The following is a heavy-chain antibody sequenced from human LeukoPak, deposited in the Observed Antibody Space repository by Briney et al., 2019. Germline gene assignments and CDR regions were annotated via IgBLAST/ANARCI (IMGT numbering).Heavy chain of an antibody. CDR1: GGSISSYY. V-gene: IGHV4-4*07. D-gene: IGHD2-2*01. J-gene: IGHJ4*02. CDR3: ARDRAQHCSSTSCYGPFDY. Sequence: SETLSLTCTVSGGSISSYYWSWIRQPAGKGLEWIGRIYTSGSTNNNPSLKSRVTMSVDTSKNQISLKLSSVTAADTAVYYCARDRAQHCSSTSCYGPFDYWGQGTLVTVSS. CDR2: IYTSGST.